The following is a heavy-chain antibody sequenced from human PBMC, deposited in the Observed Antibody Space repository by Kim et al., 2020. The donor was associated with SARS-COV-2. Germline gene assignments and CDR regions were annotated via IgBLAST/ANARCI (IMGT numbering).Heavy chain of an antibody. D-gene: IGHD5-18*01. Sequence: TNSNPSLKSRVIISVDTSKNQFSLKLNSVTAADTAMYYCASFSWIQLWLTWGQGTLVTVSS. V-gene: IGHV4-4*09. CDR3: ASFSWIQLWLT. CDR2: T. J-gene: IGHJ5*02.